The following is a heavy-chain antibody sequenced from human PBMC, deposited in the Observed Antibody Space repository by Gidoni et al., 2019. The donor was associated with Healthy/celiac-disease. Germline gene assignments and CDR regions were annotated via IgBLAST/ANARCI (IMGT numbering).Heavy chain of an antibody. CDR2: LNHSGST. J-gene: IGHJ6*02. CDR3: ARVRINFWRDDRGMDV. Sequence: QVQLQQWAAGLLKPSETLSLTCAVYGGSFSCYYWSWIRQPPRKGREWIGELNHSGSTNYNPSLKSRVTISVDTSKHQFSLKLSSVTAADTAVYYCARVRINFWRDDRGMDVWGQGTTVTVSS. CDR1: GGSFSCYY. V-gene: IGHV4-34*01. D-gene: IGHD3-3*01.